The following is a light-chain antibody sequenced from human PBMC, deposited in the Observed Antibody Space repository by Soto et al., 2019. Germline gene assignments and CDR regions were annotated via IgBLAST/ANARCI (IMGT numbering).Light chain of an antibody. CDR2: DAS. V-gene: IGKV3-11*01. J-gene: IGKJ5*01. Sequence: EIVLTQSPATLSLSPGERATLSCRASQSVSSYLAWYQQKPGQAPRLLIYDASNRATGIPARFSGSGSGTDFTLTISSLVPEDFAVYYCQQRSNWPGITFGQGTRLETK. CDR3: QQRSNWPGIT. CDR1: QSVSSY.